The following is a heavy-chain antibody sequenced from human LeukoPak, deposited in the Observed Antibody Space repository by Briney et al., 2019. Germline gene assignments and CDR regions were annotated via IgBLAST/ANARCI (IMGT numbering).Heavy chain of an antibody. CDR2: ISGSGGST. CDR3: AKEIAADGYYFDY. V-gene: IGHV3-23*01. Sequence: GGSLRLSCAASGFTFSNYAMSWVRQAPGKGLEWVSAISGSGGSTFYADSVKGRFTISRDNSKNTLYLQMNSLRAEDTAVYYCAKEIAADGYYFDYWGQGTLVTVSS. CDR1: GFTFSNYA. J-gene: IGHJ4*02. D-gene: IGHD6-13*01.